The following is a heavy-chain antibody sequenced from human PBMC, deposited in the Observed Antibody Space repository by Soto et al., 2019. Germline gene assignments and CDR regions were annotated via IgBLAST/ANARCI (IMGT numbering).Heavy chain of an antibody. CDR1: GFSFSSFA. Sequence: EVQLLESGGGFIHPGGSLRLSCAASGFSFSSFAMNWVRQAPGKGLEWVSIISGSADSTFYADSVKGRFTISRDNSKSTRDLQINSMRAEYTAVYYCAKTRGAMIYAISVYGTDVWGQGTTVTVSS. V-gene: IGHV3-23*01. CDR2: ISGSADST. CDR3: AKTRGAMIYAISVYGTDV. D-gene: IGHD2-8*01. J-gene: IGHJ6*02.